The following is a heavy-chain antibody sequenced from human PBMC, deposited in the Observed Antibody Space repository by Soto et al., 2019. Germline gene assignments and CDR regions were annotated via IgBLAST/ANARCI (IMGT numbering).Heavy chain of an antibody. CDR3: AKDSGRNYYDSSGSDH. Sequence: GGSLRLSCAASGFTFSSYAMSWVRQAPGKGLEWVSAISGSGGSTYYADSVKGRFTISRDNSKNTLYLQMNSLRAEDTAVYYCAKDSGRNYYDSSGSDHRGKGTLVTVSS. CDR2: ISGSGGST. CDR1: GFTFSSYA. V-gene: IGHV3-23*01. J-gene: IGHJ4*02. D-gene: IGHD3-22*01.